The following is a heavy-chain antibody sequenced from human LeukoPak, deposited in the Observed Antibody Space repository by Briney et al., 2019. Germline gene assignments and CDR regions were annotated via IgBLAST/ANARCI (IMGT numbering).Heavy chain of an antibody. J-gene: IGHJ4*02. Sequence: GGSLRLSCAASGFTFSSYWTSWVRQAPGKGLEWVANIKQDGSEKYYVDSVKGRFTISRDNAKNSLYLQMNSLRAEDTAVYYCARERQNKDFWSGGDYWGQGTLVTVSS. V-gene: IGHV3-7*01. CDR1: GFTFSSYW. CDR2: IKQDGSEK. CDR3: ARERQNKDFWSGGDY. D-gene: IGHD3-3*01.